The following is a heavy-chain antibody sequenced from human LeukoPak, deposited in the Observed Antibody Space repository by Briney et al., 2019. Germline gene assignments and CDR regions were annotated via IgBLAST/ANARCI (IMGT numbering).Heavy chain of an antibody. Sequence: ASVTVSFKASGYTFTNYGISWVRQAPGQGLEWMGWISVYNGNTNYAQKFQSRVTMTTDTSTSTAYMELRSLRSDDTAVYYCARAIRGQWVAHIDIWGQGTMVTVSS. D-gene: IGHD6-19*01. V-gene: IGHV1-18*01. CDR3: ARAIRGQWVAHIDI. J-gene: IGHJ3*02. CDR2: ISVYNGNT. CDR1: GYTFTNYG.